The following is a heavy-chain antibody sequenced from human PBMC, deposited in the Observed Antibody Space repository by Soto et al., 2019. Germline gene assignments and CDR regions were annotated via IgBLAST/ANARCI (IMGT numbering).Heavy chain of an antibody. D-gene: IGHD6-13*01. CDR1: GYTFTNYY. CDR2: ISPSGGST. J-gene: IGHJ4*02. Sequence: ASVKVSCKASGYTFTNYYIHWVRQAPGQGLEWMGVISPSGGSTSYAQKFQGRITMTRDTSTSTVDMEVSSLRFEDTAVYYCARGGRAAALGYWGQGTLVTVSS. V-gene: IGHV1-46*01. CDR3: ARGGRAAALGY.